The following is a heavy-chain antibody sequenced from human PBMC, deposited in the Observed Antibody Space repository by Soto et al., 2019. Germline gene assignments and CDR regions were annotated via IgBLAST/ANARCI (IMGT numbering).Heavy chain of an antibody. CDR1: GGSISSYY. V-gene: IGHV4-59*01. J-gene: IGHJ5*02. Sequence: PSETLSLTCTVSGGSISSYYWSWIRQPPGKGLEWIGYIYYSGSTNYNPSPKSRVTISVDTSKNQFSLKLSSVTAADTAVYYCAGKYYYDSMFDPWGQGTLVTVSS. CDR2: IYYSGST. CDR3: AGKYYYDSMFDP. D-gene: IGHD3-22*01.